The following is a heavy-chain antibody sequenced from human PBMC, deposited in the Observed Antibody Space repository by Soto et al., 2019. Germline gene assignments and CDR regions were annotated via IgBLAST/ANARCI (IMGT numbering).Heavy chain of an antibody. CDR3: AKDLPLRGYSYGFDFDY. D-gene: IGHD5-18*01. J-gene: IGHJ4*02. CDR2: ISGSGGST. Sequence: GGSLRLSCAASGFTFSSYAMSWVRQAPGKGLEWVSAISGSGGSTYYADSVKGRFTISRDNSKNTLYLQMNSLRAEDTAVYYCAKDLPLRGYSYGFDFDYWGQGTLVTVSS. V-gene: IGHV3-23*01. CDR1: GFTFSSYA.